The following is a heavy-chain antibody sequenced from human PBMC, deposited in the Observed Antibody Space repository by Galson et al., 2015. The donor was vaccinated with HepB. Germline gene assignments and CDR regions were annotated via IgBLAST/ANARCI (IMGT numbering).Heavy chain of an antibody. V-gene: IGHV5-10-1*01. D-gene: IGHD2-2*01. CDR1: GYSFTSYW. J-gene: IGHJ6*03. Sequence: QSGAEVKKPGESLRISCKGSGYSFTSYWISWVRQMPGKGLEWMGRIDPSDSYTNYSPSFQGHVTISADKSISTAYLQWSSLKASDTAMYYCARSGMGHCSSTSCYRDYYYMDVWGKGTTVTVSS. CDR3: ARSGMGHCSSTSCYRDYYYMDV. CDR2: IDPSDSYT.